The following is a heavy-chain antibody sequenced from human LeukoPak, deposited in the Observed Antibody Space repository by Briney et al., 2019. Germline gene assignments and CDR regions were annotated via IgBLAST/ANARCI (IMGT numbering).Heavy chain of an antibody. CDR1: GYSISSAYY. CDR2: IYHSGRS. V-gene: IGHV4-38-2*02. CDR3: ARAVDSRGYQHRGFDP. J-gene: IGHJ5*02. Sequence: SETLSLTCSVSGYSISSAYYWGWIRPPPGKGLEWIGTIYHSGRSHYNPSLKSRVTISVDPSKNHFSLRLSSVTAADTAVYYCARAVDSRGYQHRGFDPWGQGTLVTVSS. D-gene: IGHD3-22*01.